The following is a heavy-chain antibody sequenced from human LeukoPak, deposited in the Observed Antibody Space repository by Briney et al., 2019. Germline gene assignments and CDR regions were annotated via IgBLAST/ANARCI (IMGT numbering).Heavy chain of an antibody. V-gene: IGHV4-31*03. Sequence: PSETLSLTCTVSGASIISGGYYWSWIRQHPGKGLEWIGYIYYTGSTYYNPSLKNRLTISIDTSKSQFSLKLTSVTAADTAVYYCARDPIAYCGADCYSDWGQGTLVTVSS. J-gene: IGHJ4*02. CDR1: GASIISGGYY. D-gene: IGHD2-21*02. CDR3: ARDPIAYCGADCYSD. CDR2: IYYTGST.